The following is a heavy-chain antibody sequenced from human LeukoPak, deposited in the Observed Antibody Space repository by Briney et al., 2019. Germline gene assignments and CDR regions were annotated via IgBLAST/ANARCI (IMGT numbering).Heavy chain of an antibody. Sequence: GGSLRLSCAASGFTFSSYTMNWVRQAPGKGLEWVSSISGSSRHKYYADSVKGRFTISRDNAKNSLYLQMNSLRAEDTAVYYCARTANFAAGYYIDYWGQGTLVTVYS. CDR2: ISGSSRHK. CDR1: GFTFSSYT. D-gene: IGHD6-13*01. CDR3: ARTANFAAGYYIDY. J-gene: IGHJ4*02. V-gene: IGHV3-21*01.